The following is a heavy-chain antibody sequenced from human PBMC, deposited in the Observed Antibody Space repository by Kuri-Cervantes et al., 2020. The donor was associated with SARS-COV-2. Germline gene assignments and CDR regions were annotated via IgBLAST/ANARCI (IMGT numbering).Heavy chain of an antibody. V-gene: IGHV4-39*07. J-gene: IGHJ4*02. Sequence: GSLRLSCTVSGGSISSSSYYWGWIRQPPGKGLEWIGSIYHSGSTYYNPSLKSRVTISVDRSKDQFSLKLSSVTAADTAVYYCARVGYSSGRHDYWGQGTLVTVSS. CDR3: ARVGYSSGRHDY. CDR1: GGSISSSSYY. CDR2: IYHSGST. D-gene: IGHD5-18*01.